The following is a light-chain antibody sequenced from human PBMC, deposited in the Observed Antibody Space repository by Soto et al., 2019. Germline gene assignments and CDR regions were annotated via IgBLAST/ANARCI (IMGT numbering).Light chain of an antibody. CDR3: QQRSNWLIT. J-gene: IGKJ5*01. Sequence: RVMTQSPVTLSVSLCEIATLSCRASQSVSIHLAWYQQKPGQAPRLLIYDTSTRATGIPARFSGSGSGTDFTLTISSLETEDFAVYYCQQRSNWLITFGQGTRLEIK. CDR2: DTS. CDR1: QSVSIH. V-gene: IGKV3-11*01.